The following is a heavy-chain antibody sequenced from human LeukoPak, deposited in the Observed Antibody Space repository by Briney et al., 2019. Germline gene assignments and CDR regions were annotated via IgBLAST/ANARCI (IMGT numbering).Heavy chain of an antibody. V-gene: IGHV1-69*13. CDR2: IIPIFGTA. D-gene: IGHD3-22*01. CDR1: GGTFSSYA. Sequence: ASVKLSCKASGGTFSSYAISWVRQAHGQGLEWMGGIIPIFGTANYAQKFQGRVTITADESTSTAYMELSSLRSEDTAVYYCARSSRYYDSSGLQAYYFDYWGQGTLVTVSS. CDR3: ARSSRYYDSSGLQAYYFDY. J-gene: IGHJ4*02.